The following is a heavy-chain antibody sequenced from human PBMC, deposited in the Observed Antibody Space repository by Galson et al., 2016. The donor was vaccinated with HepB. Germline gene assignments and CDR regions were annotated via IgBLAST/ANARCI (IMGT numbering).Heavy chain of an antibody. CDR1: GYRFPNYG. CDR2: LSAYNGNT. D-gene: IGHD2-15*01. CDR3: ARVDVVVVPGATPSYFDY. Sequence: SVKVSCKASGYRFPNYGISWVRQVPGQGLEWMGWLSAYNGNTNYAQNFQGRVTMTTDTSTSTAYMELRNLRSDDTAVYYCARVDVVVVPGATPSYFDYWGRGALVTVSS. J-gene: IGHJ4*02. V-gene: IGHV1-18*01.